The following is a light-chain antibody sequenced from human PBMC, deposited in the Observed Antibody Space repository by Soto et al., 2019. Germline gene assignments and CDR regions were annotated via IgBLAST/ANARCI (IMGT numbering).Light chain of an antibody. V-gene: IGKV1-8*01. J-gene: IGKJ1*01. CDR3: QQYYIYPWT. CDR2: GAS. CDR1: QGISSY. Sequence: AIRMTQSPSSLSASTGDRVTITCRASQGISSYLAWYQQKPGKAPNLLIYGASTLQSGVPSRFSGSGSGTDFTLTISCLQSEDFATYFCQQYYIYPWTFGQGTKVDIK.